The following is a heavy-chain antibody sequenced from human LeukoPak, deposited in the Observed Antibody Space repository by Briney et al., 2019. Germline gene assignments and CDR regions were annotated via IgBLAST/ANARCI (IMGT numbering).Heavy chain of an antibody. CDR1: GFTFSSYS. J-gene: IGHJ4*02. D-gene: IGHD3-10*01. Sequence: GGSLRLSCAASGFTFSSYSMNWVRQAPGKGLEWVSSISSSSSYIYYADSVKGRFTISRDNAKNSLYLQMNSLRAEDTALYYCAKATTNYYGSGSYYNGFDYWGQGTLVTVSS. CDR2: ISSSSSYI. CDR3: AKATTNYYGSGSYYNGFDY. V-gene: IGHV3-21*04.